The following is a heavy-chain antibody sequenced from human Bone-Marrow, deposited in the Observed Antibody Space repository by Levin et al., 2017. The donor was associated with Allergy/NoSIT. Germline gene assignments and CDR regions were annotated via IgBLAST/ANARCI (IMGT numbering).Heavy chain of an antibody. D-gene: IGHD3-10*01. CDR2: INSDGIST. CDR3: ATERAGERYFDY. Sequence: GGSLRLSCAASGFTFSSSWMHWVRQAPGKGLVWVSRINSDGISTTYADSVKGRFTISRDNAKNTLYLQMSSLRAEDTAVYYCATERAGERYFDYWGQGTLVTVSS. J-gene: IGHJ4*02. V-gene: IGHV3-74*01. CDR1: GFTFSSSW.